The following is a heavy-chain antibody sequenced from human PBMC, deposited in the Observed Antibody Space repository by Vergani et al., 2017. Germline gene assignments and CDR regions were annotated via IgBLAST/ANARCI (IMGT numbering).Heavy chain of an antibody. CDR3: SRGRGYSFGYSDY. CDR2: IRNKAYGGKT. Sequence: EVQLVESGGGLVPPGRSLRLSCAASGFSLGDYAMTWVRLAPGEGLEWVAFIRNKAYGGKTEYPASVEGRFTISRDESKRLAYLELSGLKTEGTAVYFCSRGRGYSFGYSDYWGQGTLVTVSS. V-gene: IGHV3-49*04. D-gene: IGHD5-18*01. CDR1: GFSLGDYA. J-gene: IGHJ4*02.